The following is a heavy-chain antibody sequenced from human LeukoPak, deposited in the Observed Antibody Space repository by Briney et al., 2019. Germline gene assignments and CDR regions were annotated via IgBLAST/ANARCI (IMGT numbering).Heavy chain of an antibody. CDR1: GFTFSSYA. D-gene: IGHD3-22*01. J-gene: IGHJ4*02. V-gene: IGHV3-23*01. Sequence: GGSLRLSCAASGFTFSSYAMSWVRQAPGKGLEWVSAISGSGISTYSADSVKGRFTISRDNSKSTLYLQMNSLRAEDTAVYYCAKETDSSGYYASDYWGQGTLVTVSS. CDR3: AKETDSSGYYASDY. CDR2: ISGSGIST.